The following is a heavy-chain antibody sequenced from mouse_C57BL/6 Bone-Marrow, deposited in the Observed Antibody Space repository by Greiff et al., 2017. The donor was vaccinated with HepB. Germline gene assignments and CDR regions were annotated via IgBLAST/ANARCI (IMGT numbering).Heavy chain of an antibody. J-gene: IGHJ4*01. V-gene: IGHV2-5*01. CDR1: GFSLTSYG. CDR3: AENGGFGMGDYYAMDY. CDR2: IWRGGST. D-gene: IGHD2-10*02. Sequence: QVQLQQSGPGLVQPSQSLSITCTVSGFSLTSYGVHWVRQSPGKGLEWLGVIWRGGSTDYNAAFMSRLSITKDNSKSQVFFKMNSLQADDTAIYYCAENGGFGMGDYYAMDYWGQGTSVTVSS.